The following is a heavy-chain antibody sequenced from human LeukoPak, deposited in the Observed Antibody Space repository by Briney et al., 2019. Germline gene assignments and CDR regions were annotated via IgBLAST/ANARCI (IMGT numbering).Heavy chain of an antibody. CDR2: INPNSGGT. CDR1: GYTFTGYY. Sequence: ASVKVSCKASGYTFTGYYMHWVRQAPGQGLEWMGWINPNSGGTNYAQKFQGRVTMTRDTSISTAYMELSSLRSEDTAVYYCASVATVTTWSYYYYMDVWGKGTTVTISS. J-gene: IGHJ6*03. V-gene: IGHV1-2*02. CDR3: ASVATVTTWSYYYYMDV. D-gene: IGHD4-17*01.